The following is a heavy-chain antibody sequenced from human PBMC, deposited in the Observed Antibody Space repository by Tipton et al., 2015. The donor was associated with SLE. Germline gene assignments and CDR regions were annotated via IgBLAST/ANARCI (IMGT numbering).Heavy chain of an antibody. D-gene: IGHD2-21*02. V-gene: IGHV5-51*01. CDR1: GYRFTSYW. CDR2: IYPGDSDT. CDR3: ARVAYCGGDCYSGWFDP. Sequence: QLVQSGAEVKKPGESLRISCKGSGYRFTSYWIGWVRQMPGKGLEWMGIIYPGDSDTRYSPSFQGQVTISADKSISTAYLQWSSLKASDTAMYYCARVAYCGGDCYSGWFDPWGQGTLVTVSS. J-gene: IGHJ5*02.